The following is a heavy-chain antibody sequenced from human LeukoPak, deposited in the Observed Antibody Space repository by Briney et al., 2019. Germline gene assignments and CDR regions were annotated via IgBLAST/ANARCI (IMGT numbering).Heavy chain of an antibody. CDR3: ARGRNYYDSSGYDRGFDY. Sequence: SETLSLTCTVSGGSISSYYWSWIRQPPGKGLEWIGYIYYSGSTNYNPSLKSRVTISVDTSKNQFSLKLSSVTAADTAVYYCARGRNYYDSSGYDRGFDYWGQGTLVTVSS. J-gene: IGHJ4*02. CDR1: GGSISSYY. V-gene: IGHV4-59*08. CDR2: IYYSGST. D-gene: IGHD3-22*01.